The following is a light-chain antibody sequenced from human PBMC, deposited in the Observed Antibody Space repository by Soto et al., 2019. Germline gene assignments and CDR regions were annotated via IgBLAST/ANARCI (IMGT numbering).Light chain of an antibody. V-gene: IGKV1-5*01. CDR2: DAS. CDR1: QSVSGW. Sequence: DIQMTQSPSTLSASVGDTVTVTCRASQSVSGWLAWYQQKPGKAPKLLIYDASTLERGVPSRFSGTGSGTEFTLTISSLQPDDFATYYCQQYNSYWTFGQGTKVDIK. CDR3: QQYNSYWT. J-gene: IGKJ1*01.